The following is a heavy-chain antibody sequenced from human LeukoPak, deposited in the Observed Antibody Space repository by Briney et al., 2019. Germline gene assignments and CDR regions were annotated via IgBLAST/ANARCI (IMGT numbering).Heavy chain of an antibody. J-gene: IGHJ4*02. CDR1: GFTFTDCW. D-gene: IGHD4-11*01. Sequence: GGSLRLSCAASGFTFTDCWMHWVRQAPGKGLEWVSRIDSDGSRTKYADSVKGRFTISRDNAKNSLYLQMNSLRAEDTAVYYCARDRHDYTHYFDYWGQGTLVTVSS. CDR2: IDSDGSRT. CDR3: ARDRHDYTHYFDY. V-gene: IGHV3-74*01.